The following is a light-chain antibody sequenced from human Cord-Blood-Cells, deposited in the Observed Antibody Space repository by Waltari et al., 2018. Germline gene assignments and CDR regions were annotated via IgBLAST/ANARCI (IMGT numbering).Light chain of an antibody. CDR2: DVS. CDR3: CSYAGSSTL. CDR1: SSDGGGYNY. J-gene: IGLJ2*01. V-gene: IGLV2-11*01. Sequence: QSALTQPRSVSGSPGQSVTISCTGTSSDGGGYNYVSWYQQPPGKAPKLMIYDVSKRPSGVPDRFSGSKSGNTASLTISGLQAEDEADYYCCSYAGSSTLFGGGTKLTVL.